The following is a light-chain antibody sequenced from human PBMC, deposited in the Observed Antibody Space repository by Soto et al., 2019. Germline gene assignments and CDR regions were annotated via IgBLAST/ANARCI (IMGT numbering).Light chain of an antibody. V-gene: IGLV2-23*02. Sequence: QSVLTQPASVSGSPGQSITISCTATNSDVGNYNLVSWYQQHPGKAPKLMIYDDTKRPSGVSDRFSGSRSGNTVSLTISGLQAEDEADYYCCSYATMTTVVVFGGGTKLTVL. CDR3: CSYATMTTVVV. J-gene: IGLJ2*01. CDR2: DDT. CDR1: NSDVGNYNL.